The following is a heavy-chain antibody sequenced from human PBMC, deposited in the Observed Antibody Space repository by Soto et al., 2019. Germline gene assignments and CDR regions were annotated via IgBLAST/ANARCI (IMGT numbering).Heavy chain of an antibody. CDR2: IKRKHEGGTT. D-gene: IGHD4-17*01. CDR3: TADTIMTTDYGMDV. Sequence: EVQVVESGGALVKPGGSLRLSCAVSAFTFNNAWMNWVRQAPGKGLEWVGRIKRKHEGGTTDYAVPVKGRFTISRDELTNTMFLQMNSLQTDDTAVYYCTADTIMTTDYGMDVWGQGTTVTVSS. CDR1: AFTFNNAW. V-gene: IGHV3-15*07. J-gene: IGHJ6*02.